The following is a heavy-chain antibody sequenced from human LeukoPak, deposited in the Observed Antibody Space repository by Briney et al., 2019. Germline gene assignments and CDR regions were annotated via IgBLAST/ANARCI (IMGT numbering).Heavy chain of an antibody. D-gene: IGHD2-21*02. CDR1: GFTFSNAW. CDR3: TTTLVSSIVVVTATPRDY. V-gene: IGHV3-15*01. CDR2: IKSKTDGGTT. J-gene: IGHJ4*02. Sequence: PGGSLRLSCAASGFTFSNAWMSWVRQAPGKGLEWVGRIKSKTDGGTTDYAAPVKGRFTISRDDSKNTLYLQMNSLKTEDTAVYYCTTTLVSSIVVVTATPRDYWGQGTLVTVSS.